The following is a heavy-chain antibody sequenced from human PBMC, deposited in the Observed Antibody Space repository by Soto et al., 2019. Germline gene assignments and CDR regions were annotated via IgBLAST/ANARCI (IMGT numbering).Heavy chain of an antibody. CDR1: GGSMSSSYW. V-gene: IGHV4-4*03. CDR2: IYHSGST. D-gene: IGHD6-13*01. J-gene: IGHJ6*02. CDR3: ARDRTGSAAAGTDYYYYYYGMDV. Sequence: PETLPHTCAVSGGSMSSSYWWGWGLLLAGKGLEWIGEIYHSGSTHYNPSLKSRVTISVDKPKTQFSLQLRSVTAEDTAVYYCARDRTGSAAAGTDYYYYYYGMDVWGQGTTVTVS.